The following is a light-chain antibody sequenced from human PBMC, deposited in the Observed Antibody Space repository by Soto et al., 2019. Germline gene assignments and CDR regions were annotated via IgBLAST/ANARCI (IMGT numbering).Light chain of an antibody. CDR1: QSVRHSNGNHY. Sequence: DIVMTQSPLSLPFTPGEPASISCRSSQSVRHSNGNHYLEWYFQKPGQSPQLLNYLASIRASGVPDRCSGSGSGTDFTLKISRVEAEDVGVYYCMKALQTPRSFGQGPKVEIK. CDR3: MKALQTPRS. J-gene: IGKJ1*01. V-gene: IGKV2-28*01. CDR2: LAS.